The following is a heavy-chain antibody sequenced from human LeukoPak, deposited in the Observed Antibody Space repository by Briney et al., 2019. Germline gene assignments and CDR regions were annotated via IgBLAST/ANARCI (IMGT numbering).Heavy chain of an antibody. Sequence: SETLSLTCTVSGDSITSHYWNWIRQTPGKGLEWIGYIYHTGSTNYNPSLKSRGSISADTSNNRFSLRLYSVTAADTAVYYCARERGEGDDNSGYYAYFDYWGQGILVTVSS. D-gene: IGHD3-22*01. CDR1: GDSITSHY. J-gene: IGHJ4*02. CDR3: ARERGEGDDNSGYYAYFDY. V-gene: IGHV4-59*11. CDR2: IYHTGST.